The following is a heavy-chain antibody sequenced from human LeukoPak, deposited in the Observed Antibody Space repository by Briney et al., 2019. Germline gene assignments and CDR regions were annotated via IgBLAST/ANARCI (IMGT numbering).Heavy chain of an antibody. V-gene: IGHV4-59*01. D-gene: IGHD3-16*01. CDR3: ARDGYLGPSVFDY. J-gene: IGHJ4*02. CDR2: ISSSGNT. Sequence: PSETLSLTCTVSGASISGYFWSWLRQPPGKGLEWIGYISSSGNTNYNPSLKSRVTISVDTSKNRFSLKLSSVTAADTAVFYCARDGYLGPSVFDYWGQGTLVTVSS. CDR1: GASISGYF.